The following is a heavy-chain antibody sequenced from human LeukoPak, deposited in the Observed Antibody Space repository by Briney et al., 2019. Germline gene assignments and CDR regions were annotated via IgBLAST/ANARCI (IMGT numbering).Heavy chain of an antibody. CDR1: GFTFSSYG. Sequence: PGGTLRLSCAASGFTFSSYGMSWVRQGPGKGLEWVSAISGSGGSTYYADSVKGRFTISRDNAKNTLYLQMNSLRAEDTAVYYCARGADSGYSSDNWGQGTLVSVSS. J-gene: IGHJ4*02. D-gene: IGHD3-9*01. CDR3: ARGADSGYSSDN. V-gene: IGHV3-23*01. CDR2: ISGSGGST.